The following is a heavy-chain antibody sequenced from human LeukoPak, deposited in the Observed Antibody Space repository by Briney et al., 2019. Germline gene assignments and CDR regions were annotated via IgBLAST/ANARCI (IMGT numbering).Heavy chain of an antibody. CDR3: AKDVLYCGGDCYHFDY. J-gene: IGHJ4*02. V-gene: IGHV3-30*18. Sequence: GRSLRLSCAASGFTFSSYGMHWVRQAPGKGLEWVAVISYDGSNKYYADSVKGRFTTSRDNSKNTLYLQMNSLRAEDTAVYYCAKDVLYCGGDCYHFDYWGQGTLVTVSS. CDR2: ISYDGSNK. D-gene: IGHD2-21*02. CDR1: GFTFSSYG.